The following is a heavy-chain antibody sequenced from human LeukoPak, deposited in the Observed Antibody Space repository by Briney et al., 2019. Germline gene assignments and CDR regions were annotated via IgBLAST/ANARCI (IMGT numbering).Heavy chain of an antibody. D-gene: IGHD2-15*01. CDR2: ISSSSSYI. CDR3: ARDQGSGVCSGGSCYSLSAMDV. V-gene: IGHV3-21*01. CDR1: GFTLSSYS. J-gene: IGHJ6*03. Sequence: PGGSLRLSCAASGFTLSSYSMNWVRQAPGKGLEWVSSISSSSSYIYYADSVKGRFTISRDNAKNSLYLQMNSLRAEDTAVYYCARDQGSGVCSGGSCYSLSAMDVWGKGTTVTVSS.